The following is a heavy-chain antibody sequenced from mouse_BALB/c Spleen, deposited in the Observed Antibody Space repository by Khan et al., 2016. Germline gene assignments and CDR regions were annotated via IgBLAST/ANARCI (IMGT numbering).Heavy chain of an antibody. CDR3: VPYGHFAY. D-gene: IGHD1-1*02. Sequence: VQLQQSGPELAKPGASVKISCKASGYSFTNYFMNWVRQSHGKSLEWIGRIDPYNGETFYNQKFKVKATLTVDKSSSTAYMELLSLTSEDSAVWYCVPYGHFAYWGQGTPVTVSA. V-gene: IGHV1-37*01. J-gene: IGHJ3*01. CDR1: GYSFTNYF. CDR2: IDPYNGET.